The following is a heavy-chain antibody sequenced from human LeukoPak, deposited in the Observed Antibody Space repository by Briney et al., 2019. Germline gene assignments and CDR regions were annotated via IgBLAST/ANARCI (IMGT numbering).Heavy chain of an antibody. J-gene: IGHJ6*02. CDR2: ISSSSSYI. V-gene: IGHV3-21*01. CDR3: ARGLLWFGELLYPDYYGMDV. D-gene: IGHD3-10*01. CDR1: GFTFSSYS. Sequence: GGSLRLSCAASGFTFSSYSMNWVRRAPGKGLEWVSSISSSSSYIYYADSVKGRFTISRDNAKNSLYLQMNSLRAEDTAVYYCARGLLWFGELLYPDYYGMDVWGQGTTVTVSS.